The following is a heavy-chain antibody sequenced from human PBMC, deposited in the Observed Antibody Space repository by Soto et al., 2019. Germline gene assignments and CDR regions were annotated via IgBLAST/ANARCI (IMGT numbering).Heavy chain of an antibody. V-gene: IGHV3-30-3*01. D-gene: IGHD2-21*01. CDR3: ARDGGLLFYSASDY. CDR2: ISYDGSNK. Sequence: GGSLRVSSTATEFNFRSYASHWVRPKPGKGLEWVAVISYDGSNKYYADSVKGRFTISRDNSKNTLYLQMNSLRAEDTAVYYCARDGGLLFYSASDYWGQGTLVTVSS. J-gene: IGHJ4*02. CDR1: EFNFRSYA.